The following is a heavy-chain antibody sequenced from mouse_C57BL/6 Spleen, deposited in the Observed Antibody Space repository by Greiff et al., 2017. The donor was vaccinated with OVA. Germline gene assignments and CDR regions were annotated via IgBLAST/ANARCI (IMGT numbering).Heavy chain of an antibody. CDR3: ARVYGTLYYYAMDY. D-gene: IGHD2-1*01. CDR2: IYPGDGDT. CDR1: GYAFSSYW. Sequence: QVQLKESGAELVKPGASVKISCKASGYAFSSYWMNWVKQRPGKGLEWIGQIYPGDGDTNYNGKFKGKATLTADKSSSTAYMQLSSLTSEDSAVYFCARVYGTLYYYAMDYWGQGTSVTVSS. J-gene: IGHJ4*01. V-gene: IGHV1-80*01.